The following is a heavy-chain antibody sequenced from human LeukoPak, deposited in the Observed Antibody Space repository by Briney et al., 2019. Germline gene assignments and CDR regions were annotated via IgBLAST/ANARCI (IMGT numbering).Heavy chain of an antibody. V-gene: IGHV4-59*01. J-gene: IGHJ3*02. CDR1: GGSISSYY. D-gene: IGHD3-3*01. CDR2: IYYSGST. CDR3: ARVEYYDFWSGYMAFDI. Sequence: SETLSVNCTVSGGSISSYYWSWIRQPPGKGLEWIGYIYYSGSTNYNPSLKSRVTISVDTSKNQFSLKLSSVTAADTAVYYCARVEYYDFWSGYMAFDIWGQGTMVTVSS.